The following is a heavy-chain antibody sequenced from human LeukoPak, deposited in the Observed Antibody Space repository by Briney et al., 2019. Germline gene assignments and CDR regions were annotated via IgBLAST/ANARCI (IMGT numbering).Heavy chain of an antibody. Sequence: GGSLRLSCAASGFTFSSYGMHWVRQAPGKGLEGLAVIWYDGSNKYYADSVKGRFTISRDNSKNTLYLQMNSLRAEDTAVYYCARIAVAGTGVDYFDYWGQGTLVTVSS. J-gene: IGHJ4*02. CDR2: IWYDGSNK. D-gene: IGHD6-19*01. CDR1: GFTFSSYG. V-gene: IGHV3-33*01. CDR3: ARIAVAGTGVDYFDY.